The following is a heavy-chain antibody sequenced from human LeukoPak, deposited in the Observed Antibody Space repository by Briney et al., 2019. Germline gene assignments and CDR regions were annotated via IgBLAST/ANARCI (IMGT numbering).Heavy chain of an antibody. CDR2: IYYSGTT. CDR1: GGSISSGGYY. D-gene: IGHD2-15*01. V-gene: IGHV4-61*08. Sequence: SETLSLTCTVSGGSISSGGYYWSWIRQHPGKGLEWIGYIYYSGTTNSNPSLKSRVTISVDTSKNQFSLKLSSVTAADTAVYYCARATSDSLGYYYYGMDVWGQGTTVTVSS. J-gene: IGHJ6*02. CDR3: ARATSDSLGYYYYGMDV.